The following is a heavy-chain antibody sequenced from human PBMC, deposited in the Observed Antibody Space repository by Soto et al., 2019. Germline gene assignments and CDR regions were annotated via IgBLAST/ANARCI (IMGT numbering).Heavy chain of an antibody. Sequence: GGSLRLSCAASGFTFVSYSINWFRQSPGKGREWVSYISSSSSTIYYADSVKGRFTISRDNAKNSLYLQMNSLRDEDTAVYYCARGNDWPLNWFDPWGQGTLVTVSS. CDR3: ARGNDWPLNWFDP. J-gene: IGHJ5*02. V-gene: IGHV3-48*02. CDR1: GFTFVSYS. D-gene: IGHD3-9*01. CDR2: ISSSSSTI.